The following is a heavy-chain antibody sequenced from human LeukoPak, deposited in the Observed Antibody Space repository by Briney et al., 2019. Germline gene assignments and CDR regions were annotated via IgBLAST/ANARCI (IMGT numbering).Heavy chain of an antibody. D-gene: IGHD5-18*01. CDR2: ISSSSSYI. CDR1: GFTFSSYS. Sequence: GSLRLSCAASGFTFSSYSMNWVRQAPGKGLEGISSISSSSSYIYYADSVKGRFTISRDSAKNSLYLQMNSLRAEDTAVYYCARARYSYAAGAFDIWGQGTMVTVSS. CDR3: ARARYSYAAGAFDI. V-gene: IGHV3-21*01. J-gene: IGHJ3*02.